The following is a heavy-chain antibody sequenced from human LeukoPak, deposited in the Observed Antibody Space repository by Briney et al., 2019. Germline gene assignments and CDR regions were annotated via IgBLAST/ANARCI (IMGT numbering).Heavy chain of an antibody. CDR1: GFTFSSYS. J-gene: IGHJ4*02. V-gene: IGHV3-21*04. CDR2: ISSSSSYI. D-gene: IGHD1-26*01. CDR3: AKVQWELPYYFDY. Sequence: GGSLRLSCAASGFTFSSYSMNWVRQAPGKGLEWVSSISSSSSYIYYADSVKGRFTISRDNAKNSLYLQMNSLRAEDTAVYYCAKVQWELPYYFDYWGQGTLVTVSS.